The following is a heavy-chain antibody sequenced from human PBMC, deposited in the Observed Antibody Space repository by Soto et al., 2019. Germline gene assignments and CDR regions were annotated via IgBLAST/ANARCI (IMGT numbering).Heavy chain of an antibody. CDR3: ATNVVVAAGPFDY. CDR1: GFTFSNYA. Sequence: GGSLRLSCAASGFTFSNYAMSWVRQAPGKGLEWVSVISDSGDNIYYADSVKGRFTISRDNSKNTLYLQMNSLRAEDTAVYYFATNVVVAAGPFDYWGQGTLVTVSS. V-gene: IGHV3-23*01. D-gene: IGHD2-2*01. CDR2: ISDSGDNI. J-gene: IGHJ4*02.